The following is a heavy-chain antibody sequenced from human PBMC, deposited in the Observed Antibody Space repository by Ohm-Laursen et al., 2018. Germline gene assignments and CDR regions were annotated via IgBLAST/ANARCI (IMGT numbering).Heavy chain of an antibody. J-gene: IGHJ4*02. CDR2: MNPNSGNT. V-gene: IGHV1-8*01. CDR1: GYTFTSYD. D-gene: IGHD3-22*01. CDR3: ARLGYYDSSGYYEVVY. Sequence: ASVKVSCKTSGYTFTSYDINWVRQATGQGLEWMGWMNPNSGNTGYAQKFQGRVTMTRNTSISTAYMELSSLRSEDTAVYYCARLGYYDSSGYYEVVYWGQGTLVTVSS.